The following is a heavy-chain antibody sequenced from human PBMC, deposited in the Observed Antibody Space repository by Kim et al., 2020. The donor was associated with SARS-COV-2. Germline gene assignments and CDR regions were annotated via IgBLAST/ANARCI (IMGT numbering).Heavy chain of an antibody. V-gene: IGHV3-23*01. D-gene: IGHD6-19*01. Sequence: GGSLRLSCAASGFSFSSYAMSWVRQAPGKGPEWVSAITGSSGKTHYADSVKGRFTISRDNSKNTLYLEMNSLRAEDKAVYYCAKRTRGWYRIDYWGQGT. J-gene: IGHJ4*02. CDR2: ITGSSGKT. CDR1: GFSFSSYA. CDR3: AKRTRGWYRIDY.